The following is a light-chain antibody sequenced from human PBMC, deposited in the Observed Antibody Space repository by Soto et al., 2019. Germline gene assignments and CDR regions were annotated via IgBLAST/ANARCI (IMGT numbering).Light chain of an antibody. CDR1: QGINSY. Sequence: AIPRTQAPSSFTASTGDRVTTTGLASQGINSYLAWYQQKPGKAPKLLIYAASTLQSGVPSRFSGSGSGTDFTLTISCLQSEDFATYYCQQYYSYPITFGQGTRLEIK. J-gene: IGKJ5*01. CDR2: AAS. CDR3: QQYYSYPIT. V-gene: IGKV1-8*01.